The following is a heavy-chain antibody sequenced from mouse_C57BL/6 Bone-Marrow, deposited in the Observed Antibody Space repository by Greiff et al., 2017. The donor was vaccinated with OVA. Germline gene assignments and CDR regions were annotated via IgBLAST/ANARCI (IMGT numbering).Heavy chain of an antibody. D-gene: IGHD1-1*01. Sequence: VQLQQSGPVLVKPGASVKMSCKASGYTFTDYYMNWVKQSHGKSLEWIGVINPYNGGTSYNQKFKGKATLTVDKSSSTAYMELNSLTSDDSAVYYWAISYYYGSSYEYFDVWGTVTTVTVSA. V-gene: IGHV1-19*01. CDR3: AISYYYGSSYEYFDV. J-gene: IGHJ1*03. CDR1: GYTFTDYY. CDR2: INPYNGGT.